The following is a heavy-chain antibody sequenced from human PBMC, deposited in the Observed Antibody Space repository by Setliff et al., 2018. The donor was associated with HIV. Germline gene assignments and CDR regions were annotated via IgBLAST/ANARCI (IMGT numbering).Heavy chain of an antibody. J-gene: IGHJ4*02. CDR3: ARRVILSYGYYFDY. CDR1: GGSISSSNYY. D-gene: IGHD3-16*02. Sequence: PSETLSLTCTVSGGSISSSNYYWGWLRPPPGKGLEWLGSIYYSGNTYSNPSLQRRVTISVDTSKNQFSLKLCSVTAADTAVYHCARRVILSYGYYFDYWGQGTLVTVSS. V-gene: IGHV4-39*01. CDR2: IYYSGNT.